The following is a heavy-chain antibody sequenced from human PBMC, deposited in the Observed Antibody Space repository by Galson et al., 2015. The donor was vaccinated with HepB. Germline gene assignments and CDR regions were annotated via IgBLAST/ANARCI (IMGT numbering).Heavy chain of an antibody. CDR3: GRDVRGEVGSGPAFDI. D-gene: IGHD3-16*01. V-gene: IGHV4-61*02. Sequence: TLSLTCTVSGGSISSGSYYWSWIRQPAGKGLEWIGRIYTSGSTNYNPSLKSRVTMSVDTSKNQSSLKLSSVTAADTAVYYCGRDVRGEVGSGPAFDIWGQGTMVTVSS. J-gene: IGHJ3*02. CDR2: IYTSGST. CDR1: GGSISSGSYY.